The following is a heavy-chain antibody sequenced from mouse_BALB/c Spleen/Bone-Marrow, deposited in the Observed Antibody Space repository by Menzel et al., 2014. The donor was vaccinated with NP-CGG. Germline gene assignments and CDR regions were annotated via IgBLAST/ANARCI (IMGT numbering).Heavy chain of an antibody. CDR2: ISGVSSTI. Sequence: EVHLVESGGGLVQPGGSRKLSCAASGFTFSNFGIHWVRQAPEKGLEWVAYISGVSSTIYYADTVKGRFTISRDSPKNTLFLQMTSLRSEDTAMYYCARSTWSYYNGMDYWGQGTSVTVSS. V-gene: IGHV5-17*02. J-gene: IGHJ4*01. CDR1: GFTFSNFG. CDR3: ARSTWSYYNGMDY. D-gene: IGHD1-1*01.